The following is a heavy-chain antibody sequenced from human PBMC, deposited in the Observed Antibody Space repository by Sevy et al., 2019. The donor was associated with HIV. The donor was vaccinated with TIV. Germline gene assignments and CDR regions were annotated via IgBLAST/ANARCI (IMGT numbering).Heavy chain of an antibody. CDR1: GXXFSNYG. CDR3: AKTFAIFGVLXSPXXDX. Sequence: GGSLRLSCAASGXXFSNYGMXWVRXAXGKGLEWXXXXWYXGSYKYYADSVKGRFTISRDNTKSTLYLQMNSLRAEDTAVYYCAKTFAIFGVLXSPXXDXWGQGTLVTVSS. V-gene: IGHV3-33*06. J-gene: IGHJ5*02. CDR2: XWYXGSYK. D-gene: IGHD3-3*01.